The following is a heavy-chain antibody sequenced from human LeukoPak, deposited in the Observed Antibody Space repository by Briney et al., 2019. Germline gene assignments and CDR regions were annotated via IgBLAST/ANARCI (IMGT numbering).Heavy chain of an antibody. J-gene: IGHJ5*02. Sequence: PSQTLSLTCTVSGGSISSGGYYWSWIRQHPGKGLEWIGYIYYSGSTYYNPSLKSRVTISVDTSKNQFSLKLSSVTAADTAVYYCARAVYYDSSGYPPPYWFDPWGQGTLVTVSS. D-gene: IGHD3-22*01. V-gene: IGHV4-31*03. CDR1: GGSISSGGYY. CDR3: ARAVYYDSSGYPPPYWFDP. CDR2: IYYSGST.